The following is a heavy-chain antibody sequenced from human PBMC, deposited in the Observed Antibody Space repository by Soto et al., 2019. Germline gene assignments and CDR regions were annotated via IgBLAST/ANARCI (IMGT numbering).Heavy chain of an antibody. J-gene: IGHJ5*02. CDR3: ARVPDR. V-gene: IGHV4-30-4*01. CDR2: IYYSGDT. CDR1: GDSIISGDYY. D-gene: IGHD2-2*01. Sequence: SETLSLTCTVSGDSIISGDYYWSWIRQTPGKGLGWIGYIYYSGDTNYNPSLKSRVTISVDRSKNQFSLKLSSVTAADTAVYYCARVPDRWGQGTLVTGSS.